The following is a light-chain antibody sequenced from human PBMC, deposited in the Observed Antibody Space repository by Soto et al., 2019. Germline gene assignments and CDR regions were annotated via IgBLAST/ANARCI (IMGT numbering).Light chain of an antibody. CDR2: DAS. Sequence: DIQMTQSPSTLSAYVGDRVTITCRASQSISSWLAWYQQKPGKAPNLLIYDASNLDSGVPSRFSGSGSGTEFTLTISSLQPDDYATYYCQQYETYWTFGQGTKVEVK. V-gene: IGKV1-5*01. J-gene: IGKJ1*01. CDR1: QSISSW. CDR3: QQYETYWT.